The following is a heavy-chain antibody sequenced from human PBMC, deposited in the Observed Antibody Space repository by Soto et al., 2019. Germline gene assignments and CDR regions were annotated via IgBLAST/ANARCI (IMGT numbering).Heavy chain of an antibody. CDR3: AKSLRGLEKHYDGMDV. V-gene: IGHV3-30*18. J-gene: IGHJ6*02. CDR2: ISHDGGKK. D-gene: IGHD3-3*01. Sequence: PGGSLRLSCAASGFTFSIFGIHWVRQAPGKGLEWVSVISHDGGKKHYGESVEGRFTISRDSSDNTVYLQINNLRVEDTAVYYCAKSLRGLEKHYDGMDVWGQGTTVTVSS. CDR1: GFTFSIFG.